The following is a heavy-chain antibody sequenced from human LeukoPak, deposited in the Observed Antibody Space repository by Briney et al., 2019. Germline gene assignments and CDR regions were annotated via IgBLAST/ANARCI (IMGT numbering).Heavy chain of an antibody. D-gene: IGHD3-3*01. V-gene: IGHV4-61*02. Sequence: SETLSLTCPVSGGSISSGSYYWSWIRQPAGKGLEWIVRIYTSGSTNYNPSLKRRFTISVHTTKNLFSLKLSSVTAADTAVYYCARLLETIFGVVWFDRWGQGTLVTVSS. J-gene: IGHJ5*02. CDR3: ARLLETIFGVVWFDR. CDR1: GGSISSGSYY. CDR2: IYTSGST.